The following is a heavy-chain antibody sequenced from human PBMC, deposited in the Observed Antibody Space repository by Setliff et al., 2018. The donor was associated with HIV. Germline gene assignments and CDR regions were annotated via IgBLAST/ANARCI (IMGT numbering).Heavy chain of an antibody. D-gene: IGHD2-21*02. CDR3: ATLDHSGGNFLAY. Sequence: PSETLSLTCTVSGGSVNDFYCNWIRQPPGKGTEWIGYIHSSGSTIYNPSLKSRITISLDTSKEQFSLELSSATAADTAVYYCATLDHSGGNFLAYWGQGSLVTVSS. V-gene: IGHV4-4*09. CDR1: GGSVNDFY. J-gene: IGHJ4*02. CDR2: IHSSGST.